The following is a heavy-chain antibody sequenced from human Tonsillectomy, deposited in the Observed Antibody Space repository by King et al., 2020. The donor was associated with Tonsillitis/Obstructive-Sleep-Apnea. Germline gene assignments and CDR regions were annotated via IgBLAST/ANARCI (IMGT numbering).Heavy chain of an antibody. CDR2: IYYSGST. CDR1: GGSISSYY. CDR3: AKEGEVGFDY. J-gene: IGHJ4*02. Sequence: QLQESGPGLVKPSETLSLTCTVSGGSISSYYWNWIRQPPGKGLEWIGYIYYSGSTKYNHSLKSRVTISVDMSKNQFSLKLSSVTAEDTAVYYCAKEGEVGFDYWGQGTLITVSS. V-gene: IGHV4-59*01. D-gene: IGHD1-26*01.